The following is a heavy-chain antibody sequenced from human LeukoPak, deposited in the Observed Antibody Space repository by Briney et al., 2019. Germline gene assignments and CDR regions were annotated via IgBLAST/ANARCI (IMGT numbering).Heavy chain of an antibody. D-gene: IGHD5-12*01. CDR2: FIPIFGTA. V-gene: IGHV1-69*01. CDR1: GATFRSYA. Sequence: SVKASCKPFGATFRSYAISWVGQAPGQGLEWRGGFIPIFGTANYAQKFKGRVTITADESTSTAFMELRSLRSDDTAGDYCSSQLRGFSGCDEYDPQGVWGKGTTVTVSS. CDR3: SSQLRGFSGCDEYDPQGV. J-gene: IGHJ6*04.